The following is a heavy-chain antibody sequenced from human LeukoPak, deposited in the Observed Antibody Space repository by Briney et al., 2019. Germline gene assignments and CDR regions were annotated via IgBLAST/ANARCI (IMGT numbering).Heavy chain of an antibody. V-gene: IGHV4-34*01. J-gene: IGHJ4*02. CDR1: GGSFSGYY. CDR3: ARNRNSSSSGKSGAIDY. D-gene: IGHD6-6*01. CDR2: INHSGST. Sequence: SETLSLTCAVYGGSFSGYYWSWIRQPPGKGLEWIGEINHSGSTNYNPSLKSRVTISVDTSKNQFSLKLSSATAADTAVYYCARNRNSSSSGKSGAIDYWGQGTLVTVSS.